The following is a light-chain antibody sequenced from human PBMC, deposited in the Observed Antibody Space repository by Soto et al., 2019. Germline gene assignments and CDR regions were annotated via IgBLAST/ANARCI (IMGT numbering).Light chain of an antibody. J-gene: IGKJ1*01. CDR1: QSVGSTY. Sequence: EIVLTQSPDTLSLFPGERATLSCRASQSVGSTYLAWYQQKPGQAPRPLISAASSRATGTPDRFSGSGSGTDFTLTISRLEPEDFAVYYCQQYGSSRWAFGQGTKVDIK. CDR3: QQYGSSRWA. CDR2: AAS. V-gene: IGKV3-20*01.